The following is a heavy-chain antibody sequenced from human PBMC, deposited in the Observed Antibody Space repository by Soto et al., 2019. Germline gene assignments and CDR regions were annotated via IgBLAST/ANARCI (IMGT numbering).Heavy chain of an antibody. CDR1: GFTFSSYA. J-gene: IGHJ4*02. V-gene: IGHV3-30-3*01. Sequence: GGSLRLSCAASGFTFSSYAMHWVRQAPGKGLEWVAVISYDGSNKYYADSVKGRFTISRDNSKNTLYLHMNSLRAEDTAVYYCARTAYSSSIELAYWGQGTLVTVSS. CDR3: ARTAYSSSIELAY. CDR2: ISYDGSNK. D-gene: IGHD6-6*01.